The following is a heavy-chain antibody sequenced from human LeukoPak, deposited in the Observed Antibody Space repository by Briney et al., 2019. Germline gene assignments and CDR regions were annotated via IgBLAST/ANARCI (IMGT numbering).Heavy chain of an antibody. CDR1: GYTFTGYY. CDR3: ARETVTTAIYYYYGMDV. V-gene: IGHV1-2*06. CDR2: INPNSGGT. Sequence: ASVKVSCKASGYTFTGYYMHWVQQAPGQGLEWMGRINPNSGGTNYAQKFQGRVTMTRDTSISTAYMELSRLRSDDTAVYYCARETVTTAIYYYYGMDVWGQGTTVTVSS. J-gene: IGHJ6*02. D-gene: IGHD4-17*01.